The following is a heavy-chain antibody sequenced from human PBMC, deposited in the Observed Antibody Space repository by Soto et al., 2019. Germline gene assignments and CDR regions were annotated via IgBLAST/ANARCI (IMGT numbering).Heavy chain of an antibody. D-gene: IGHD3-3*01. J-gene: IGHJ4*02. CDR3: ARDTFGGAYDFLH. CDR1: GFTVSSFY. CDR2: ISSGGST. V-gene: IGHV3-66*01. Sequence: EVQLVESGGGLVQPGGSLRLSCAASGFTVSSFYMTWVRQAPGKGLQWVAVISSGGSTYYADSVKGRFTISRDNSKNTLYLEMNSLRPEDTAVYYCARDTFGGAYDFLHGGQGTLVTVSS.